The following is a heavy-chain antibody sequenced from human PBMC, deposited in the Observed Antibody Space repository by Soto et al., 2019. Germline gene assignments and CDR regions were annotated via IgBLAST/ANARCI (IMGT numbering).Heavy chain of an antibody. D-gene: IGHD1-7*01. V-gene: IGHV3-21*01. Sequence: PGGSLRLSCAASGFTFSSYSMNWVRQAPGKGLEWVSSISSSSSYIYYADSVKGRFTISRDNAKNSLYLQMNSLRAEDTAVYYCARGMGIAPWMGDITGTNRTGYWGQGTLVTVSS. CDR1: GFTFSSYS. CDR2: ISSSSSYI. CDR3: ARGMGIAPWMGDITGTNRTGY. J-gene: IGHJ4*02.